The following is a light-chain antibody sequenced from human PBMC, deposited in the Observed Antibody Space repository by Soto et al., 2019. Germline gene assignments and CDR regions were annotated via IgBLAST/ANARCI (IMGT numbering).Light chain of an antibody. CDR3: QQSYSTTIT. CDR1: QSISTY. V-gene: IGKV1-39*01. J-gene: IGKJ5*01. Sequence: DIQMTQSPSSLSASVGDRVTITCRASQSISTYLNWYQQTPGEAPKLLIYTASSLQSGVPSRFSGSRSGTDFTLTISSLQTEDFATYYCQQSYSTTITFGQGTRLEIK. CDR2: TAS.